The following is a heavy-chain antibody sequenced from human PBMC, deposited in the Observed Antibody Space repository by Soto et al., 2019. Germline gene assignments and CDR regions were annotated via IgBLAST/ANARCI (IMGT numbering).Heavy chain of an antibody. D-gene: IGHD2-2*01. J-gene: IGHJ4*02. V-gene: IGHV3-74*01. CDR1: GLSVSNYW. CDR3: AREGVGGRGLDY. CDR2: INSDDTSS. Sequence: PVGSLRLSCAASGLSVSNYWMHWVRQTPGKGLVWVSRINSDDTSSSYAASVKGRFTISRDNAKNTLYLQMNSLRAEDTAVYYCAREGVGGRGLDYWGQGTLVTVSS.